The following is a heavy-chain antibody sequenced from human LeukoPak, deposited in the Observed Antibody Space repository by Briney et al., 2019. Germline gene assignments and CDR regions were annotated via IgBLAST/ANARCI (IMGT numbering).Heavy chain of an antibody. Sequence: PGGSLRLSCAASGFTFSSYAMSWVRQAPGKGLEWVSAISGSGGSTYYADSVKGRFTISRDNSKNTLYLQMNSLRAEDTAVYYCACPSRGWQWLVQADYWGQGTLVTVSS. D-gene: IGHD6-19*01. CDR3: ACPSRGWQWLVQADY. V-gene: IGHV3-23*01. CDR2: ISGSGGST. J-gene: IGHJ4*02. CDR1: GFTFSSYA.